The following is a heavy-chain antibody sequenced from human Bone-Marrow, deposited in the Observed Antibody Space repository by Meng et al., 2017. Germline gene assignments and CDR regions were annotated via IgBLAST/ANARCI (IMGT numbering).Heavy chain of an antibody. CDR3: ASTYYYDNSGYYYYGMDV. J-gene: IGHJ6*02. V-gene: IGHV3-64*01. CDR2: ISSNGGST. CDR1: GFTFSSYA. Sequence: GGSLRLSCAASGFTFSSYAMHWVRQAPGKGLEYVSAISSNGGSTYYANSVKGRFTISRDNSKNTLYLQMGSLRAEDMAVYYCASTYYYDNSGYYYYGMDVWGQGTTVTVSS. D-gene: IGHD3-22*01.